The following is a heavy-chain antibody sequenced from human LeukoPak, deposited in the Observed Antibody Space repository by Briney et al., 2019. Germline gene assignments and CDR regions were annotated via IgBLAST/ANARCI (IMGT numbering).Heavy chain of an antibody. J-gene: IGHJ4*02. CDR2: INPNSGGT. D-gene: IGHD3-3*01. CDR1: GYTFTGYY. V-gene: IGHV1-2*02. Sequence: VASVKVSCKASGYTFTGYYMHWVRQAPGQGLEWMGWINPNSGGTNYAQEFQGRVTMTRDTSISTAYMELSRLRSDDTAVYYCARGVGLRFLEWLFHWGQGTLVTVSS. CDR3: ARGVGLRFLEWLFH.